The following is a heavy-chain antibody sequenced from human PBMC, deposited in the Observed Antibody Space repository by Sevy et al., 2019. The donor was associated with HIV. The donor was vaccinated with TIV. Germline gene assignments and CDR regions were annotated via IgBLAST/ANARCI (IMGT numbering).Heavy chain of an antibody. V-gene: IGHV3-11*04. CDR3: VRERNIALYNGGWFDL. CDR1: KFNFDDFH. D-gene: IGHD1-26*01. J-gene: IGHJ5*02. Sequence: GGSLRLSCAASKFNFDDFHMRWIRQAPGKGLEWVSSISSSGTITYYSDSVRGRFTISRDNHRYSLFLQMNSLGVEDTAIYYCVRERNIALYNGGWFDLWGQGTLVTVSS. CDR2: ISSSGTIT.